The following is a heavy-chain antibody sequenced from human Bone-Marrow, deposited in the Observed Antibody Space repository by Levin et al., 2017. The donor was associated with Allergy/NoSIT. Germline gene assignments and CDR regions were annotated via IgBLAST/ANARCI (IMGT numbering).Heavy chain of an antibody. CDR1: GYTVTNYD. D-gene: IGHD1-7*01. CDR3: ARGSRTSGITATHRSDY. J-gene: IGHJ4*02. CDR2: MNPNSGNT. Sequence: GESLKISCKASGYTVTNYDINWVRQATGQGLEWVGWMNPNSGNTGYAQRFQGRVTMTWNTSITTAYMEVSSLTSEDTAVYYCARGSRTSGITATHRSDYWGQGTLVTVSS. V-gene: IGHV1-8*01.